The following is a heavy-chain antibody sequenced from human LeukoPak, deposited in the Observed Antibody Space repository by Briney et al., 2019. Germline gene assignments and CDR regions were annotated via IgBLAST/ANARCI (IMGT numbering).Heavy chain of an antibody. J-gene: IGHJ4*02. CDR2: ISYSGNT. V-gene: IGHV4-59*08. D-gene: IGHD4-17*01. Sequence: SETLSLTCTVSGGSISRYYWSWIRQPPGKGLEWIGYISYSGNTNYNPSLKSRVTISVDTSKNQFSLKLTSVTAADTAVYYCARHFNDYGDYPYFDCWGQGTLVTVSS. CDR1: GGSISRYY. CDR3: ARHFNDYGDYPYFDC.